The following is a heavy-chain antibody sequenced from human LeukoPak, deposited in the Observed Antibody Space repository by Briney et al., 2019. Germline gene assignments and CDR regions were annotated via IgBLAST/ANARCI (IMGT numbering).Heavy chain of an antibody. J-gene: IGHJ5*02. CDR1: GGSVSSGSYY. CDR2: ICGSGNT. Sequence: SETLSLTCTVSGGSVSSGSYYWSWIRQPAGKGLEWIGRICGSGNTNYNPSLKSRVTISMDTSKNQFSLKLTSVTAADTAVYYCARGVGSTSSNGFDPWGQGTLVTVSS. CDR3: ARGVGSTSSNGFDP. V-gene: IGHV4-61*02. D-gene: IGHD2-2*01.